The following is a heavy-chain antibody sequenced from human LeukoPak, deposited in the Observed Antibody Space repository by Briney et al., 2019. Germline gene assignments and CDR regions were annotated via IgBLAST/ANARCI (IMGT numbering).Heavy chain of an antibody. D-gene: IGHD1-26*01. CDR3: ARDGRPLTATVGATTLYYGMDV. CDR1: GGSISSSY. Sequence: SETLSLTCTVSGGSISSSYWSWIRQPAGKGLEWIGRIYTSGSTNYNPSLKSRVTMSVDTSKNQFSLKLSSVTAADTAVYYCARDGRPLTATVGATTLYYGMDVWGQGTTVTVSS. CDR2: IYTSGST. J-gene: IGHJ6*02. V-gene: IGHV4-4*07.